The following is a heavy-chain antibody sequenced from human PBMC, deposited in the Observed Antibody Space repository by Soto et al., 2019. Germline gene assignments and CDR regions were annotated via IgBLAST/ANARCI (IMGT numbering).Heavy chain of an antibody. CDR2: INHSGST. CDR1: GGSFSGYY. J-gene: IGHJ6*02. CDR3: ARGTIIAAAGTSYYYYGMDV. V-gene: IGHV4-34*01. D-gene: IGHD6-13*01. Sequence: QVQLQQWGAGLLKPSETLSLTCAVYGGSFSGYYWSWIRQPPGKGLEWIGEINHSGSTNYNPSLKSRVTISVDTSKNQFSLKLSSVTAADTAVYYCARGTIIAAAGTSYYYYGMDVWGQGTTVTVSS.